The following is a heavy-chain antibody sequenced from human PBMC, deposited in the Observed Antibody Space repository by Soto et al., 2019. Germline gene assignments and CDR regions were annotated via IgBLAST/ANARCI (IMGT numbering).Heavy chain of an antibody. CDR2: IYYTGTT. Sequence: SETLSLTCTVSGGSISDYYWSWIRQPPGKGLEWIGYIYYTGTTSYNPSLKSRVTISVDTSRNQFSLRLSSVTAADAAVYYCARLQYTLVTDFDVWCQGTMVTVAS. CDR3: ARLQYTLVTDFDV. D-gene: IGHD6-13*01. J-gene: IGHJ3*01. CDR1: GGSISDYY. V-gene: IGHV4-59*01.